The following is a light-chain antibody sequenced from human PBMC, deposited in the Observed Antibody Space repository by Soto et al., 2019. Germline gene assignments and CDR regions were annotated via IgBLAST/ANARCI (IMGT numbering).Light chain of an antibody. CDR3: VLYMGSGISL. CDR1: SGSVSTSYY. Sequence: QTVVTQEPSFSVSPGGTVTFTCGLSSGSVSTSYYPSWYQQTPGQAPRILIYNTDTRSSGVPDRFSGSILGNKAALTIAGAQADDEVDYYCVLYMGSGISLFGGGTKLTVI. V-gene: IGLV8-61*01. CDR2: NTD. J-gene: IGLJ2*01.